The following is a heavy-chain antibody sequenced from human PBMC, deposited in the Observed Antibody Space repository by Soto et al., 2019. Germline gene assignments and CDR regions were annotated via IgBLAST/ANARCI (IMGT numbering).Heavy chain of an antibody. Sequence: EVQLLESGGDLVQPGGSLRLSCAASGFTFSSYAMNWVRQAPGKGLEWVSAISGSGGNTFYADSVKGRFTISRDNFKNTLFLQMHSLRADDTAIYYCAMLNSGSYSYHGMDVWGQGTTVTVSS. CDR3: AMLNSGSYSYHGMDV. CDR1: GFTFSSYA. V-gene: IGHV3-23*01. D-gene: IGHD1-26*01. CDR2: ISGSGGNT. J-gene: IGHJ6*02.